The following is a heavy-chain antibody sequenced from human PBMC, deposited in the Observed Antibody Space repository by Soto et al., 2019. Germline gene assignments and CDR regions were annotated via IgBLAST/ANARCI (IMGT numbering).Heavy chain of an antibody. Sequence: SETLSLTCTVSGDSMTSGDYSWSWIRQPPGKGLEWLGYIYRTGNTHYSPSLKSRVSISQDRSKNQFSLELTSVTAADTAVYYCARGDYQYSIDYWSQGTLVTVSS. V-gene: IGHV4-30-2*01. CDR2: IYRTGNT. CDR3: ARGDYQYSIDY. J-gene: IGHJ4*02. CDR1: GDSMTSGDYS. D-gene: IGHD2-2*01.